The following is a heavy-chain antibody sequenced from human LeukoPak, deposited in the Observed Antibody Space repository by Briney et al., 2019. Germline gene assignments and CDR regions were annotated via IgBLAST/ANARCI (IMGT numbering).Heavy chain of an antibody. Sequence: ASVKVSCKASGYTLTSYVITWVRQAPGQGLEWMGWISVYNGNTNYAQKLQGRVTMTTDTSTSTAYMELRSLRSDDTAVYYCARGEVLRSAMDVWGQGTTVIVSS. V-gene: IGHV1-18*01. CDR2: ISVYNGNT. J-gene: IGHJ6*02. D-gene: IGHD1-26*01. CDR3: ARGEVLRSAMDV. CDR1: GYTLTSYV.